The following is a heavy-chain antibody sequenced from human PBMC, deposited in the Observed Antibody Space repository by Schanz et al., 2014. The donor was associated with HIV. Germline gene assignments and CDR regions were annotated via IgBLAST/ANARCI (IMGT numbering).Heavy chain of an antibody. J-gene: IGHJ4*02. Sequence: QVQLVESGGGVVQPGRSLRLSCTASGFTFSSYAIHWVRQAPGKGLEWVEIISYDGSIKKYADSVKGRFTISRDTSKETLSLQMNSLRAEDTAVYYCAKLMGGGGYAPFDSWGQGTRVTVSS. CDR2: ISYDGSIK. D-gene: IGHD2-15*01. V-gene: IGHV3-30-3*02. CDR1: GFTFSSYA. CDR3: AKLMGGGGYAPFDS.